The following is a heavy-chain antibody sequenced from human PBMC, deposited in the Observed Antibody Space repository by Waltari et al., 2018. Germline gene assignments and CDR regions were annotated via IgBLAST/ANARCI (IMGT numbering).Heavy chain of an antibody. CDR1: GFTFSSYW. CDR2: IKQDGSEK. CDR3: ARDRVQMGVEDY. Sequence: EVQLVESGGGLVQPGGSLRLSCAASGFTFSSYWMSWVRQAPGKGLEVGANIKQDGSEKYYVDSVKGRFTISRDNAKNSLYLQMNSLRVEDTAVYYCARDRVQMGVEDYWGQGTLVTVSS. V-gene: IGHV3-7*01. D-gene: IGHD1-1*01. J-gene: IGHJ4*02.